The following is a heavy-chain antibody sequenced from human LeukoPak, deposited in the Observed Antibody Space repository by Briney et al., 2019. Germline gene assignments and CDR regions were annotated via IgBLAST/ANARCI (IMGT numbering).Heavy chain of an antibody. CDR2: IYYSGST. CDR1: GGSISSYY. CDR3: ARDTDSSGWYRGAFDI. J-gene: IGHJ3*02. V-gene: IGHV4-59*01. D-gene: IGHD6-19*01. Sequence: PSETLPLTCTVSGGSISSYYWSWIRQPPGKGLEWIGYIYYSGSTNYNPSPKSRVTISVDTSKNQFSLKLSSVTAADTAVYYCARDTDSSGWYRGAFDIWGQGTMVTVSS.